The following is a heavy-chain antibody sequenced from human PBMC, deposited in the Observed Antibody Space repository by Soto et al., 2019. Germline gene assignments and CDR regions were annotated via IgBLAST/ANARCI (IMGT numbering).Heavy chain of an antibody. D-gene: IGHD3-22*01. Sequence: LRLSCAASGFTVSSNYMSWVRQAPGKGLEWVSVIYSGGSTYYADSVKGRFTISRDNSKNTLYLQMNSLRAEDTAVYYCARVNYDSSGYYYRDYYGMDVWGQGTTVTVSS. V-gene: IGHV3-53*01. CDR1: GFTVSSNY. CDR3: ARVNYDSSGYYYRDYYGMDV. CDR2: IYSGGST. J-gene: IGHJ6*02.